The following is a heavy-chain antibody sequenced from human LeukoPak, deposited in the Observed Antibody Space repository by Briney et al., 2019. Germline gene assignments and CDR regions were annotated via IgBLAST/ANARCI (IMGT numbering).Heavy chain of an antibody. Sequence: PGGSLRLSCAASGFTFSSYAMSWVRQAPGKGLEWVSAISGSGGNTYYADSVKGRFTISRDNSKNTLYLQMNSPRAEDTAVYYCAKVPRYCSGGSCYAGYFEYWGQGTLVTVSS. CDR3: AKVPRYCSGGSCYAGYFEY. D-gene: IGHD2-15*01. V-gene: IGHV3-23*01. J-gene: IGHJ4*02. CDR2: ISGSGGNT. CDR1: GFTFSSYA.